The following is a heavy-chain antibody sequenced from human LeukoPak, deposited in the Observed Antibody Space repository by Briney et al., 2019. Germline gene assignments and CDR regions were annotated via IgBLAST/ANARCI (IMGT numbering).Heavy chain of an antibody. CDR1: GFTFSSYG. V-gene: IGHV3-33*08. CDR3: ARAHIVGASNFDY. Sequence: PGGSLRLSCAASGFTFSSYGMHWVRQAPGKGLEWVAVIWYDGSNKYYADSVKGRFTISRDNSKNTLYLRMNSLRAEDTAVYYCARAHIVGASNFDYWGQGTLVTVSS. CDR2: IWYDGSNK. J-gene: IGHJ4*02. D-gene: IGHD1-26*01.